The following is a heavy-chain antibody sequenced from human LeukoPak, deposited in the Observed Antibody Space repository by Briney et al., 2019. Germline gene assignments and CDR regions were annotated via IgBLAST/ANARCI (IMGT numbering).Heavy chain of an antibody. CDR3: AKDPRRYCSGRSCLRWFDP. V-gene: IGHV3-23*01. J-gene: IGHJ5*02. Sequence: GGSLSLSCAPCGFPFSSYAVSWVPHAPGKGREGVSAISGSGGNTHYAHSVKGGFPISRDNSKNTLYLQMNSLRPEDTAVYHCAKDPRRYCSGRSCLRWFDPWGQGTLVTVSS. D-gene: IGHD2-15*01. CDR2: ISGSGGNT. CDR1: GFPFSSYA.